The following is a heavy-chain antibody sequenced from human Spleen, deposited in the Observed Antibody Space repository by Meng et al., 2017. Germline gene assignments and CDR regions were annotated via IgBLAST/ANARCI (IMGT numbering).Heavy chain of an antibody. CDR2: ISSSGSTI. D-gene: IGHD3-9*01. CDR1: GFTFSSYS. V-gene: IGHV3-48*04. CDR3: ARVLRYFDFYYGMDV. Sequence: GESLKISCAASGFTFSSYSMNWVRQAPGKGLEWVSYISSSGSTIYYADSVKGRFTISRDNAKNSLYLQMNSLRAEDTAVYYCARVLRYFDFYYGMDVWGQGTTVTVSS. J-gene: IGHJ6*02.